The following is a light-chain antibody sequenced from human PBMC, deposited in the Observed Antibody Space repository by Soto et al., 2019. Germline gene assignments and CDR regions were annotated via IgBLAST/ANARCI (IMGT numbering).Light chain of an antibody. CDR1: ISNFDNNY. Sequence: QSVLTQPPSVSAAPGQKATIACSGSISNFDNNYVSWYQQLPGTAPKLRIYDNNKRHSGIPDRFSGSQSGPSATLGITGLQTGDEADYYCGTWENSLSVGVFGGGTKLTVL. CDR3: GTWENSLSVGV. CDR2: DNN. V-gene: IGLV1-51*01. J-gene: IGLJ2*01.